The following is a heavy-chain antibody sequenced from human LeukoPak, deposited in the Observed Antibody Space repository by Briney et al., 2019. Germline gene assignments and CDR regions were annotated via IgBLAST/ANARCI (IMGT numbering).Heavy chain of an antibody. CDR1: GDSISSSTW. Sequence: PSETLSLTCAVSGDSISSSTWWNWVRQPPGKGLEWIGEIYSTGENNKNPSLKSRVTMSLDKPKNEFSLRLTSVTAADTAMYYCVGGHNENRYRSAFVIWGKGTMVTVVS. CDR3: VGGHNENRYRSAFVI. CDR2: IYSTGEN. J-gene: IGHJ3*02. V-gene: IGHV4-4*02. D-gene: IGHD3-16*01.